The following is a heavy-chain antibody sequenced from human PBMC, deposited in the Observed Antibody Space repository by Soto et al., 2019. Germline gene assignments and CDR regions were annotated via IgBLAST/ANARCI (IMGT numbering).Heavy chain of an antibody. D-gene: IGHD6-19*01. CDR1: GGSISSYY. CDR2: IYYSGST. V-gene: IGHV4-59*01. J-gene: IGHJ4*02. Sequence: SQTLSLTCPVSGGSISSYYWSCIRQPPGKGLEWIGYIYYSGSTNYNPSLKSRVTISVDTSKNQFSLKLSSVTAADTAVYYCARDSSGWSGFDYWGQGTLVTVS. CDR3: ARDSSGWSGFDY.